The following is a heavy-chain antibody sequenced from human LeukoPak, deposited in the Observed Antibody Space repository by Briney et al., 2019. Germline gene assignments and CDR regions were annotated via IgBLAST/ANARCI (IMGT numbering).Heavy chain of an antibody. CDR2: IKQDGSVQ. CDR3: ARGITMVRGARLDY. Sequence: PGGSLRLSCAASGFTFSSFWMSWVRQAPGKGLEWVANIKQDGSVQYYVDSVKGRFTISRDNAKNSLYLQMNSLRVEDTAVYYCARGITMVRGARLDYWGQGTLVTVSS. D-gene: IGHD3-10*01. CDR1: GFTFSSFW. V-gene: IGHV3-7*04. J-gene: IGHJ4*02.